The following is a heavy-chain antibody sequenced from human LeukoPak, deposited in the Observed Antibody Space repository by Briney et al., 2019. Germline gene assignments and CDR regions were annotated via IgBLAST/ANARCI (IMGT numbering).Heavy chain of an antibody. CDR3: ARSAKRLEWFGEFYYFDY. Sequence: GGSLRLSCAASGFTFSSYSMNWVRQAPGKGLEWVSSISSSSSYIYYADSVKGRFTISRDNAKNSLYLQMNSLRAEDTAVYYCARSAKRLEWFGEFYYFDYWGQGTLVTVSS. CDR1: GFTFSSYS. D-gene: IGHD3-10*01. CDR2: ISSSSSYI. J-gene: IGHJ4*02. V-gene: IGHV3-21*01.